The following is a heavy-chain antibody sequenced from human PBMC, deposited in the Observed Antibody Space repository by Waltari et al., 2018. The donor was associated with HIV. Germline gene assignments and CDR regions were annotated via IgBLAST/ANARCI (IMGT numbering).Heavy chain of an antibody. CDR2: LFHSGTT. D-gene: IGHD1-1*01. CDR1: GGSISSSSYY. V-gene: IGHV4-39*01. CDR3: ARHCRQKGWLPQLKYYYGMDV. J-gene: IGHJ6*02. Sequence: QQQLQESGPGLVKPSETLSLTCTVSGGSISSSSYYWAWLRQSPGKGLEWIGSLFHSGTTYNRPSLRSGATISRDMSANRFSLKLTSVTATDTAVYFCARHCRQKGWLPQLKYYYGMDVWGQGTTVIVSS.